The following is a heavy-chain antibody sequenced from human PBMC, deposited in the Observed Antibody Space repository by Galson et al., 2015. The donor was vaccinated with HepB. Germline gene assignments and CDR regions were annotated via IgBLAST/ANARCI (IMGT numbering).Heavy chain of an antibody. D-gene: IGHD6-13*01. CDR3: ASGIAAAGT. J-gene: IGHJ5*02. CDR1: GGSISSGSYY. V-gene: IGHV4-61*02. Sequence: CTVSGGSISSGSYYWSWIRQPAGKGLEWIGRIYTSGSTNYNPSLKSRVTMSVDTSKNQFSLKLSSVTAADTAVYYCASGIAAAGTWGQGTLVTVSS. CDR2: IYTSGST.